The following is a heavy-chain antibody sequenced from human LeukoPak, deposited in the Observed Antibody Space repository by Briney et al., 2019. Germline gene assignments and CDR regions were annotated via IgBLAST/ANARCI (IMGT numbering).Heavy chain of an antibody. Sequence: GRSLRLSCAASGFTFSSYAMHWVRQAPGKGLEWVAVISYDGSNKYYADSVKGRFTISRDNSKNTLYLQMNSLRAEDTTVYYCARGSKSYGDYIRSRIYYFDYWGQGTLVTVSS. CDR1: GFTFSSYA. CDR2: ISYDGSNK. V-gene: IGHV3-30*04. J-gene: IGHJ4*02. CDR3: ARGSKSYGDYIRSRIYYFDY. D-gene: IGHD4-17*01.